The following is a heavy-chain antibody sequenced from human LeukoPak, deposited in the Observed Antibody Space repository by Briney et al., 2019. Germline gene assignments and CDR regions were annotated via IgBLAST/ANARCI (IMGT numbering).Heavy chain of an antibody. J-gene: IGHJ4*02. CDR3: AGPRREYSSGRYYFDY. CDR1: GGSISSYY. CDR2: IYYSGST. D-gene: IGHD6-19*01. Sequence: PSETLSLTCTVSGGSISSYYWSWIRQPPGKGLEWIGYIYYSGSTNYNPSLKSRVTISVDTSKNQFSLKLSSVTAADTAVYYCAGPRREYSSGRYYFDYWGQGTLVTVSS. V-gene: IGHV4-59*08.